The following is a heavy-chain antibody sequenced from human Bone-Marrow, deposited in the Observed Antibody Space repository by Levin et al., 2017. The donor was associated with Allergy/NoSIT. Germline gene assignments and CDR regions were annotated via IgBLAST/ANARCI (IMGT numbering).Heavy chain of an antibody. CDR2: IYYSGTP. Sequence: PSETLSLTCTVSGGSINSYYWSWIRQSPGKGLEWIGYIYYSGTPIYNPSLESRVAISVDTSKIQFSLKVSSVTAADTAIYYCARDRGSGIKYGVDVWGRGTTVIVSS. J-gene: IGHJ6*02. CDR3: ARDRGSGIKYGVDV. CDR1: GGSINSYY. V-gene: IGHV4-59*01. D-gene: IGHD1-26*01.